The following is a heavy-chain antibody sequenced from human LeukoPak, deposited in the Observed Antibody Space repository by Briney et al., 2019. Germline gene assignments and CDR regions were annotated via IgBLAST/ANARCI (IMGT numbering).Heavy chain of an antibody. D-gene: IGHD2-2*02. CDR3: ARGDRARYCSSTSCYTPLYYFDY. CDR1: GYTFTSYG. V-gene: IGHV1-18*01. Sequence: GASVKVSCKASGYTFTSYGISWVRQAPGQGLEWMGWISAYNGNTNYAQKFQGRVTMTRDTSTSTVYMELSSLRSEDTAVYYCARGDRARYCSSTSCYTPLYYFDYWGQGTLVTVSS. CDR2: ISAYNGNT. J-gene: IGHJ4*02.